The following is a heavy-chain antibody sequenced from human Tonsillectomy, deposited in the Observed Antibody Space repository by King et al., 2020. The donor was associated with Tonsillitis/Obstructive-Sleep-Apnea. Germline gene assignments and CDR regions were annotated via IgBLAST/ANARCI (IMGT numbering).Heavy chain of an antibody. CDR3: ARGACGYCSSTSCRYCGGDPPDAFDI. J-gene: IGHJ3*02. CDR2: ISSSGSTI. D-gene: IGHD2-2*01. Sequence: VQLVESGGGLVQPGGSLRLSCAASGFTFSSYEMNWVRQAPGKGLEWVSYISSSGSTIYYTDSVKGRFTISRDNAKNSLYLQMNSLRAEDTAVYYCARGACGYCSSTSCRYCGGDPPDAFDIWGQGTMVTVSS. V-gene: IGHV3-48*03. CDR1: GFTFSSYE.